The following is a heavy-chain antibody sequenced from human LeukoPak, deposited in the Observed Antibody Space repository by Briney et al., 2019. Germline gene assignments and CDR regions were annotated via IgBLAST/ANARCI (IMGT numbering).Heavy chain of an antibody. D-gene: IGHD3-3*01. CDR1: GYTFTGYY. CDR3: ARAPNFWSGYYYFDY. J-gene: IGHJ4*02. CDR2: INPNSGGT. Sequence: ASVKVSCKASGYTFTGYYMHWVRQAPGQGLEWMGWINPNSGGTNYAQKFQGRVTMTRDTSISTAYMELSRLRSDDTAVYYCARAPNFWSGYYYFDYWGQGTLVTVSS. V-gene: IGHV1-2*02.